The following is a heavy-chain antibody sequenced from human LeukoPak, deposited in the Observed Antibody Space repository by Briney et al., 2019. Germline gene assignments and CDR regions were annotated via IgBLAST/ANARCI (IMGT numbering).Heavy chain of an antibody. Sequence: GSLRLSCAASGFTFSSYAMSWVRQAPGKGLEWVSAISGSGGSTYYADSVKGRFTISRDNSKNTLYLQMNSLRAEDTAVYYCAKGFSGYSYGWSWGQGTLVTVSS. J-gene: IGHJ4*02. D-gene: IGHD5-18*01. V-gene: IGHV3-23*01. CDR1: GFTFSSYA. CDR2: ISGSGGST. CDR3: AKGFSGYSYGWS.